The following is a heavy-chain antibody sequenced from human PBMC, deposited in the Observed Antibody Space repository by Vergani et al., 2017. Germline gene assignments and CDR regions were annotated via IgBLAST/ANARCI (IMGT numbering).Heavy chain of an antibody. J-gene: IGHJ4*02. CDR2: ISGRGGST. V-gene: IGHV3-23*01. CDR3: AKVSGDCSSTSCLNDYFDY. Sequence: EVQLLESGGGLVQPGGSLRLSCAASGFTFSSYILSWVRQAPGKGLEWVSAISGRGGSTYYAASVKGRFTISRDKSKNTLHLQMNSLRVEDTAVYYCAKVSGDCSSTSCLNDYFDYWGQGTLVTVSS. CDR1: GFTFSSYI. D-gene: IGHD2-2*01.